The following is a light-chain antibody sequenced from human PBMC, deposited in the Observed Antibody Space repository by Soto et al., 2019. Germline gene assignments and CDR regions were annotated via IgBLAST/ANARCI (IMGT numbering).Light chain of an antibody. V-gene: IGLV4-69*01. CDR2: LNSDGSH. CDR1: SGHSSFA. CDR3: QTWGTGIRV. Sequence: QSVLTQSPSASASLGASVKLTCTLSSGHSSFAIAWHQQQPEKGPRYLMKLNSDGSHSKGDGIPDRFSGSRSGGERYLTIATLQSEDEADYYCQTWGTGIRVFGGGTKLTVL. J-gene: IGLJ2*01.